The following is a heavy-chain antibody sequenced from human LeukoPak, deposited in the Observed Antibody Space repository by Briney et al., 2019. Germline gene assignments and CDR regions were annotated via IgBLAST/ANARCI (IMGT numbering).Heavy chain of an antibody. J-gene: IGHJ4*02. Sequence: SETLSLTCTVSGDSINSGDNYWSWIRQPPGKGLEWIGYIYYSGSTYYNPSLKSRVTISVDTSKNQFSLKLNSVTAADTAVYYCARDLVGADRDYFDYWGQGTLVTVSS. D-gene: IGHD2-15*01. CDR3: ARDLVGADRDYFDY. CDR1: GDSINSGDNY. CDR2: IYYSGST. V-gene: IGHV4-30-4*08.